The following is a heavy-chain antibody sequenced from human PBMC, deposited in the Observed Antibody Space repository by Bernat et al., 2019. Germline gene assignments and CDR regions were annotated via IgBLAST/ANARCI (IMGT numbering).Heavy chain of an antibody. J-gene: IGHJ4*02. CDR2: IYYSGST. D-gene: IGHD5-12*01. V-gene: IGHV4-39*01. CDR1: GGSISSSSYY. CDR3: AGPYSGYDLYYFDY. Sequence: QLQLQESGPGLVKPSETLSLTCTVSGGSISSSSYYWGWIRQPPGKGLEWIGSIYYSGSTYYNPSLKSRVTISVDTSKNQFSLKLSSVTAADTAVYDCAGPYSGYDLYYFDYWGQGTLVTVSS.